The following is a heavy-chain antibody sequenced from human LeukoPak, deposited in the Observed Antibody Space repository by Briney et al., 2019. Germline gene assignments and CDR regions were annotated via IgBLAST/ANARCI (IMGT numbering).Heavy chain of an antibody. CDR3: ARDYYGSGSLRYFDL. CDR1: GGSVSSGDYY. J-gene: IGHJ2*01. Sequence: SQTLSLTCTVSGGSVSSGDYYWSWVRQPPGKGLEWIGFLYYSGTTYYNPSLKSRVTISVDTSKNQFTLKLSSVTAADTAVYYCARDYYGSGSLRYFDLWGRGTLVTVSS. D-gene: IGHD3-10*01. V-gene: IGHV4-30-4*01. CDR2: LYYSGTT.